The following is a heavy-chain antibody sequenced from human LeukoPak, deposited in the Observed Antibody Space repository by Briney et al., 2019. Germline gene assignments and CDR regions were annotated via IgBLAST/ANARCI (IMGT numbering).Heavy chain of an antibody. J-gene: IGHJ4*02. V-gene: IGHV3-66*01. Sequence: GGSLRLSCAASGFSVSDFFMSWVRLAPGKGLEWVSVIYSGGDTFHAESVKGRFTLSRDNSKNILYLQMNSLRAEDTAVYYCTRDPDGWGQGTLVTVPS. CDR2: IYSGGDT. CDR3: TRDPDG. CDR1: GFSVSDFF.